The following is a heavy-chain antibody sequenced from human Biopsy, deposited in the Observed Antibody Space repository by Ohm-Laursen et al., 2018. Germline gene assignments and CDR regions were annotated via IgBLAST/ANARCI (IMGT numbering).Heavy chain of an antibody. D-gene: IGHD3-9*01. CDR3: ATKLTGYFHH. Sequence: SVKVSCKAPGGTFSNYGVNWVRQAPGRGLEWLGGNIPVLGTGNYAQKFQDRVTVAADTSTSTATMELRSLRSDDTAVYYCATKLTGYFHHWGQGTLVIVSS. CDR2: NIPVLGTG. J-gene: IGHJ1*01. V-gene: IGHV1-69*06. CDR1: GGTFSNYG.